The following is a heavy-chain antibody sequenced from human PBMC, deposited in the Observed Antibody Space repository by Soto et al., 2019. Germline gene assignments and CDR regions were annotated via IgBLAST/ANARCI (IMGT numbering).Heavy chain of an antibody. V-gene: IGHV3-15*01. Sequence: EVHLVESGGGLVKPGGSLRLSCAASGFTFSNAWMSWVRQAPGKGLEWVGRIRSNADGGTTNYAAPARDRFTMSRDDSKNTLYLQMNGLKTEDTAVYYCTTDVAGCCSSTTCNTPQNWVDPWGQGTLVTVSS. CDR1: GFTFSNAW. J-gene: IGHJ5*02. CDR2: IRSNADGGTT. D-gene: IGHD2-2*01. CDR3: TTDVAGCCSSTTCNTPQNWVDP.